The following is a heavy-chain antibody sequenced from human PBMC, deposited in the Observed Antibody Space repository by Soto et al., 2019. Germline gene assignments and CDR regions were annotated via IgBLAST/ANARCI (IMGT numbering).Heavy chain of an antibody. V-gene: IGHV3-74*01. D-gene: IGHD2-2*01. CDR1: GLTLSNFW. J-gene: IGHJ4*02. CDR2: ISVDGSVT. CDR3: ARPYCSSASCYSPPGY. Sequence: EVQLVESGGGLVQPGESLRLSCAASGLTLSNFWVNWVRQAPGRGLVWVSHISVDGSVTNYADSVKGRFTISRDNAKNTVYLQMNSLRAEDTAVYYCARPYCSSASCYSPPGYWGQGTLVTVSS.